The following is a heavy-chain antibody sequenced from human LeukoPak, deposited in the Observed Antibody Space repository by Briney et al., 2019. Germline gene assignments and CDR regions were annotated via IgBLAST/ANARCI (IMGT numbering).Heavy chain of an antibody. CDR1: GGSISSSSYY. CDR3: ARDLVEWNYDSSGYSHY. D-gene: IGHD3-22*01. CDR2: IYYSGST. J-gene: IGHJ4*02. V-gene: IGHV4-39*07. Sequence: KPSETLSLTCTVSGGSISSSSYYWGWIRLPPGKGLEWIGSIYYSGSTYYNPSLKSRVTISVDRSKNQFSLKLSSVTAADTAVYYCARDLVEWNYDSSGYSHYWGQGTLVTVSS.